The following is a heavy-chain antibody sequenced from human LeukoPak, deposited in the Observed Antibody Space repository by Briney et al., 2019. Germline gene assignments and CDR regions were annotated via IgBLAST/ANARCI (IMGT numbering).Heavy chain of an antibody. Sequence: ASVKVSCKASGYTFTGYYMHWVRQAPGKGLEWMGGFDPEDGETIYAQKFQGRVTTTEDTSTDTAYMELSSLRSEDTAVYYCATYGGNILTGQYYLDYWGQGTLVTVSS. CDR2: FDPEDGET. V-gene: IGHV1-24*01. D-gene: IGHD3-9*01. CDR1: GYTFTGYY. J-gene: IGHJ4*02. CDR3: ATYGGNILTGQYYLDY.